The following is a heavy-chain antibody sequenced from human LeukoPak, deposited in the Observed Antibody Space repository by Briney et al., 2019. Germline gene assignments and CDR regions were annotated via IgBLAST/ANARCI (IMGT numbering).Heavy chain of an antibody. Sequence: GASVKVSCKASGYTFTCYYMHWVRQAPGQGLEWMGWINPNSGGTNYVQKFQGWVTMTRDTSISTAYMELSRLRSDDTAVYYCAREYCSSTSCYAVAFDIWGQGTMVTVSS. CDR1: GYTFTCYY. CDR2: INPNSGGT. J-gene: IGHJ3*02. D-gene: IGHD2-2*01. CDR3: AREYCSSTSCYAVAFDI. V-gene: IGHV1-2*04.